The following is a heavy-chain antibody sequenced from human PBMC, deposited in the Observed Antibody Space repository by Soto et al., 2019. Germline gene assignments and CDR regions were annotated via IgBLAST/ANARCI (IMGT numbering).Heavy chain of an antibody. J-gene: IGHJ6*02. CDR1: GFTFSSYA. CDR3: ARVSLGASTITDYYYYGMDV. Sequence: EVQLLESGGGLVQPGGSLRLSCAASGFTFSSYAMSWVRQAPAKGLEWVSGLDSTGGSTYYADSVKGRFTISRDNSKNTLYLQMSSLRAEDTAVYYCARVSLGASTITDYYYYGMDVWGHGTTVTVSS. D-gene: IGHD1-26*01. V-gene: IGHV3-23*01. CDR2: LDSTGGST.